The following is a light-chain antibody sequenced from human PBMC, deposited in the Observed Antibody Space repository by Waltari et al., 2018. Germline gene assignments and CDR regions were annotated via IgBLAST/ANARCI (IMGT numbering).Light chain of an antibody. V-gene: IGKV2-40*01. Sequence: DIVMTQTPLSLPITPGEPASIPCRSSQSHLHSNGNTYLHWYLQKPGQSPQLLIYRGSNRASGVPDRFSGSGSGTDFTLKISKVEAEDVGVYYCVQAIAFPFTFGPGTKLDIK. J-gene: IGKJ3*01. CDR2: RGS. CDR1: QSHLHSNGNTY. CDR3: VQAIAFPFT.